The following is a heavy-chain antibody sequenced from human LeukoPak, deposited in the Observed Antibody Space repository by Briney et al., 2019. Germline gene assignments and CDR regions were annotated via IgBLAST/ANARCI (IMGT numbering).Heavy chain of an antibody. Sequence: GASVKVSCKASGYTFSSYVISWVRQAPGQGLEWMGWINVYNGDTKYAQNVQGRVSMTTDTSTSTAYMGLRSLRSDDTAVYYCARTRGSVQLDYWGQGALVTVSS. J-gene: IGHJ4*02. CDR1: GYTFSSYV. CDR2: INVYNGDT. CDR3: ARTRGSVQLDY. D-gene: IGHD5-24*01. V-gene: IGHV1-18*01.